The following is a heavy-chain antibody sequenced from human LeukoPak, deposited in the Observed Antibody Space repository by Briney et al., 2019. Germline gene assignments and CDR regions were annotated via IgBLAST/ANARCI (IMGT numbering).Heavy chain of an antibody. CDR2: IYTSGTT. D-gene: IGHD4-17*01. Sequence: SETLSLTCTVSGDSFSYFYWSWIRQPAGKGLEWIGRIYTSGTTHYNPSLKSRVTMSVDTSKNQFSLKLSSVTAADTAVYYCARLSTVTTSFDYWGQGTLVTVSS. J-gene: IGHJ4*02. CDR3: ARLSTVTTSFDY. V-gene: IGHV4-4*07. CDR1: GDSFSYFY.